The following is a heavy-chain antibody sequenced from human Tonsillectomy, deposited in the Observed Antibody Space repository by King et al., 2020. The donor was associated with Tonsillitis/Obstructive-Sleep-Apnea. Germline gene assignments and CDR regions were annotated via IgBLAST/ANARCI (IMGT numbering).Heavy chain of an antibody. J-gene: IGHJ4*02. D-gene: IGHD2-2*01. V-gene: IGHV3-23*04. Sequence: VQLVQSGGGLVQSGGSLRLSCAASGFTFSSYALSWVRQAPGRGLEWVSGISDSGGSTYYADSVKGRFTMSRDNSKNTLYLQMNSLRVVDTAVYYCAKARTDKIPATMGYWGQGILVTVSS. CDR1: GFTFSSYA. CDR2: ISDSGGST. CDR3: AKARTDKIPATMGY.